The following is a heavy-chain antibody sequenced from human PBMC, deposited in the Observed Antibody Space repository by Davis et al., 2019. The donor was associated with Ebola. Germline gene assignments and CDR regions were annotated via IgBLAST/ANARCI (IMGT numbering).Heavy chain of an antibody. CDR1: GFTFSSYG. D-gene: IGHD2-15*01. V-gene: IGHV3-33*01. CDR3: ARDPGCSGGSCLIYYYYGMDV. CDR2: IWYDGSNK. J-gene: IGHJ6*02. Sequence: GGSLRLSCAASGFTFSSYGMHWVRQAPGKGLEWVAVIWYDGSNKYYADSVKGRFTISRDNSKNTLSLQMNSLRAEDTAVYYCARDPGCSGGSCLIYYYYGMDVWGQGTTVTVSS.